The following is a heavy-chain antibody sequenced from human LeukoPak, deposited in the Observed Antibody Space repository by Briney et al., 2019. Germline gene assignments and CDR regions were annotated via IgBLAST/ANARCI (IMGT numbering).Heavy chain of an antibody. Sequence: ASVKVSCKASGYTFTDYYMHWVRQAPGQGLEWMGWINPNSGGTNYAQKLQGRVTMTRDTSKNQFSLKLSSVTAADTAVYYCARVNGGYENYYYYYMDVWGKGTTVTVSS. CDR2: INPNSGGT. J-gene: IGHJ6*03. V-gene: IGHV1-2*02. CDR1: GYTFTDYY. CDR3: ARVNGGYENYYYYYMDV. D-gene: IGHD5-12*01.